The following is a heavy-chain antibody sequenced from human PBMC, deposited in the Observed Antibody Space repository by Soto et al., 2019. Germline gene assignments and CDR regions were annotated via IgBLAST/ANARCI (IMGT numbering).Heavy chain of an antibody. CDR2: INDSGTI. J-gene: IGHJ4*02. CDR3: ARGVRGRKIFDY. V-gene: IGHV4-61*08. CDR1: GGCIGSGGYS. Sequence: PSETQCVTWAVSGGCIGSGGYSRSWMHQTPGKGLEWIGEINDSGTINYNPSLKNRVTISIDTSKNQFSLKLSSVTAADTAVYSCARGVRGRKIFDYWGQGALVTVSS. D-gene: IGHD3-10*01.